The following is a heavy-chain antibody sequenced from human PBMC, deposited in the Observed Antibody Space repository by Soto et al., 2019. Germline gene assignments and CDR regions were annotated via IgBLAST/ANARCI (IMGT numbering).Heavy chain of an antibody. V-gene: IGHV3-15*07. J-gene: IGHJ4*02. D-gene: IGHD2-2*01. CDR3: STDPPRYCSATSCYVSY. CDR1: SFTFNNAW. Sequence: EVFLVESWGGLVDPAGSLRLSCTGSSFTFNNAWINWVRQAPGKGLEWVGRIKSNSDGGAADYAAPVKGRFTISRDDSKQTVYLQMDSLRVEDTAVYYCSTDPPRYCSATSCYVSYWGQGTQVSVSS. CDR2: IKSNSDGGAA.